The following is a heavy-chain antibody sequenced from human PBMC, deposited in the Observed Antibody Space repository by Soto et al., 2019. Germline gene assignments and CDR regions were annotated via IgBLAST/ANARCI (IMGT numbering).Heavy chain of an antibody. D-gene: IGHD1-1*01. CDR3: ARDTRGTRGIDEMAF. V-gene: IGHV1-2*02. CDR2: INPKDGDT. Sequence: ASVKVSCKASGYIFSGHFIHWMRQAPGQGFEWMGYINPKDGDTTYARKFQGRVTMTRDTSLNLVYMDLYSLRSDDTAVYFCARDTRGTRGIDEMAFWGQGTPITVSS. CDR1: GYIFSGHF. J-gene: IGHJ6*02.